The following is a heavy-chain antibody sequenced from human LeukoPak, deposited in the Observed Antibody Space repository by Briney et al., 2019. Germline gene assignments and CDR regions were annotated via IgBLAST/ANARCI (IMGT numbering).Heavy chain of an antibody. CDR2: ISGSGGST. Sequence: GGSLRLSCAASGFTFSSYAMSWVRQAPGKGLEWVSAISGSGGSTYYADSVKGRFTISRDNSKNSLYLQMNSLRAEDTAVYYCARGLSGYYDSSGQAFWGQGTLVTVSS. D-gene: IGHD3-22*01. CDR3: ARGLSGYYDSSGQAF. CDR1: GFTFSSYA. V-gene: IGHV3-23*01. J-gene: IGHJ4*02.